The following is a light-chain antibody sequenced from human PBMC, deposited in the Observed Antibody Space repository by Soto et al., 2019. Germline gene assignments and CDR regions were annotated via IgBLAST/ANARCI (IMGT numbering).Light chain of an antibody. CDR3: QQSYSTPPT. Sequence: DIPMTHSPSTLSASVGDRVTITCRASQSISSYLNWYQQKPGKAPKLLIYAASSLQSGVPSRFSGSGSGTDFTLTISSLQPEDFATYYCQQSYSTPPTFGQGTKVDI. V-gene: IGKV1-39*01. CDR2: AAS. CDR1: QSISSY. J-gene: IGKJ1*01.